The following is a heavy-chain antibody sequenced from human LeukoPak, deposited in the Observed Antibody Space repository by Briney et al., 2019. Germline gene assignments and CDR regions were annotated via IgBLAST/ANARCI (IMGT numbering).Heavy chain of an antibody. D-gene: IGHD3-9*01. Sequence: GGSLRLSCAASRFTFSSYAMSWVRQAPGKGLEWVSAISGSGGSTYYADSVKGRFTISRDNSKNTLYLQMNSLRAEDTAVYYCAKDDYGILTGSFQHWGQGTLVTVSS. CDR3: AKDDYGILTGSFQH. V-gene: IGHV3-23*01. J-gene: IGHJ1*01. CDR1: RFTFSSYA. CDR2: ISGSGGST.